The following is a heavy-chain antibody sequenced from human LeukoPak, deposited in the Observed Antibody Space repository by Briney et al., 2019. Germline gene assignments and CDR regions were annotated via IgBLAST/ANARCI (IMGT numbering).Heavy chain of an antibody. CDR1: GGSISSYY. V-gene: IGHV4-59*12. Sequence: SETLSLTCTVSGGSISSYYWSWIRQPPGKGLEWIGYIYYSGSTNYNPSLKSRVTISVDTSKNQFSLKLSSVTAADTAVYYCARDRELGYWGQGTLVTVSS. J-gene: IGHJ4*02. D-gene: IGHD3-10*01. CDR3: ARDRELGY. CDR2: IYYSGST.